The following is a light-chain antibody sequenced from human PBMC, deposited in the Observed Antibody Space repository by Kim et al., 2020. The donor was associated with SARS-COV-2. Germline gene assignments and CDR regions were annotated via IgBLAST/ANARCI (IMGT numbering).Light chain of an antibody. V-gene: IGLV3-19*01. J-gene: IGLJ3*02. Sequence: LGQTVRITCQGDSLRSYYASWYQQKPGQAPVLVIYGKNNRPSGIPDRFSGSSSGNTASLTITGAQAEDEADYYCNSRDSSGNHKGVFGGGTQLTVL. CDR1: SLRSYY. CDR2: GKN. CDR3: NSRDSSGNHKGV.